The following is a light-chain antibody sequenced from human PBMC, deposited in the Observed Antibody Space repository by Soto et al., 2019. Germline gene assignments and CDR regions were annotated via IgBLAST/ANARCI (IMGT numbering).Light chain of an antibody. CDR1: HYVYSN. CDR3: QQYQNLGT. CDR2: RAS. V-gene: IGKV3-15*01. J-gene: IGKJ4*01. Sequence: EIVMTQSPAPPSVSPGARATLSCPASHYVYSNVAWLHQRPGQAPRLLLYRASTRATGTPARVSGSGSGTEFTLTITSLQSEDLALYCCQQYQNLGTFGRGTEVEIK.